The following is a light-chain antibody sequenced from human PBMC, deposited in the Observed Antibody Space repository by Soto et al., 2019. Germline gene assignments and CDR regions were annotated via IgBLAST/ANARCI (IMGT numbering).Light chain of an antibody. V-gene: IGLV8-61*01. Sequence: QTVVTQEPSFSVSPGGTITLTCGLTSGLVSTSSYPSWYQQTPGQAPRTLIYSTNTRSSGVPDRFSGSILGNKAALTITGAQADDESDYYCALSLPRGVWEFGGGTKLTVL. CDR1: SGLVSTSSY. CDR3: ALSLPRGVWE. CDR2: STN. J-gene: IGLJ3*02.